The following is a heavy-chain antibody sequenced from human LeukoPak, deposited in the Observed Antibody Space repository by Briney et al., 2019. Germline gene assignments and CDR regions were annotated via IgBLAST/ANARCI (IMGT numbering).Heavy chain of an antibody. CDR3: ARDGCSSTSCYLGNWFDP. J-gene: IGHJ5*02. CDR2: INPNSGGT. D-gene: IGHD2-2*01. CDR1: GYTFTGYY. V-gene: IGHV1-2*02. Sequence: ASVKVSCKASGYTFTGYYMHRVRQAPGQGLGWMGWINPNSGGTNYAQTFQVRVTMTRDTSISTAYMELSRLRSDNTAVYYCARDGCSSTSCYLGNWFDPWGQGTLVTVSS.